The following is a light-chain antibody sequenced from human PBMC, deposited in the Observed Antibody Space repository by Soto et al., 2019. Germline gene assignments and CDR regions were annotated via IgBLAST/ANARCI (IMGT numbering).Light chain of an antibody. Sequence: EIVMTQSPATLSVSPGERATLSYRASQSVSNTLAWYQQKPGQAPRLLIYGASIRATGIPARFSGSGSETEFTLTISSLQSEDFAVYYCQHYNNWPPWTFGQGTKVEIK. V-gene: IGKV3-15*01. CDR2: GAS. J-gene: IGKJ1*01. CDR3: QHYNNWPPWT. CDR1: QSVSNT.